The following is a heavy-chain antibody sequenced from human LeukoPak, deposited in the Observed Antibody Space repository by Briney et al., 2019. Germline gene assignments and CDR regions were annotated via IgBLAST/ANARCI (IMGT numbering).Heavy chain of an antibody. CDR2: VNQGGTEK. CDR1: GFTFSSQW. CDR3: AREHYFYYMDG. Sequence: GGSLRLSCAASGFTFSSQWMSWVRQAPGKGLEWVANVNQGGTEKYYVDSVKGRFTISRDNAENSLYLQMDSLRAEDTAVYYCAREHYFYYMDGWGKGTTVTVSS. J-gene: IGHJ6*03. V-gene: IGHV3-7*01.